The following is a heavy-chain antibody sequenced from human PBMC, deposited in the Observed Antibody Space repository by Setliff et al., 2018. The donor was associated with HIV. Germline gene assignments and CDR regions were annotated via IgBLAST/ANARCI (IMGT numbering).Heavy chain of an antibody. D-gene: IGHD2-8*02. J-gene: IGHJ6*03. CDR2: IYHTGSS. CDR3: ARVSKTYWYSIPRDYYHHMDV. V-gene: IGHV4-38-2*01. Sequence: PSETLSLTCDVSGFSISSRYYWGWIRQSPGKGLEWIGNIYHTGSSYYNPSLNDRATSSLDTSKNQFSRKLSSVSAADTAVYYCARVSKTYWYSIPRDYYHHMDVWGKGTTVTVSS. CDR1: GFSISSRYY.